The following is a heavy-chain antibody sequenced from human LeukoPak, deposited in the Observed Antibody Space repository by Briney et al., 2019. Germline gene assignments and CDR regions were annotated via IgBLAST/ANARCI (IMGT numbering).Heavy chain of an antibody. V-gene: IGHV1-69*13. CDR1: GGTFSSYA. Sequence: EASVKVSCKASGGTFSSYAISWVRQAPGQGPEWMGGIIPIFGTANYAQKFQGRVTITADESTSTAYMELSSLRSEDTAVYYCARDQDGYSHFDYWGQGTLVTVSS. CDR2: IIPIFGTA. CDR3: ARDQDGYSHFDY. J-gene: IGHJ4*02. D-gene: IGHD5-24*01.